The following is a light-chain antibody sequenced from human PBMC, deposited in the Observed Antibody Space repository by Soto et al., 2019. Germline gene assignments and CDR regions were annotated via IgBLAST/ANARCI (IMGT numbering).Light chain of an antibody. J-gene: IGKJ1*01. V-gene: IGKV3D-20*02. CDR2: AAS. CDR3: QQYNNWPPWT. CDR1: QSVNGNF. Sequence: EIVLTQSPGTLSLSPGARATLSCRASQSVNGNFLAWYQQKPGQAPRLLIYAASSRATGVPDRFSGSGSGTDFSLTISRLEPEDFALYYCQQYNNWPPWTFGQGTKVEI.